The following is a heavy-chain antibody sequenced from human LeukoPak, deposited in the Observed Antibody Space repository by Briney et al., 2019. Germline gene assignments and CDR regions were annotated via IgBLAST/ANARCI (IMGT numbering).Heavy chain of an antibody. D-gene: IGHD3-22*01. CDR2: IYSGGST. Sequence: PGGSLRLSCAASGFTVSSNYMNWVRQAPGKGLEWVSVIYSGGSTYYADSVKGRFTISRDNSKNTLYLQMNSLRVEETAVYYCARDYYRGAFDIWGRGTMVTVSS. CDR3: ARDYYRGAFDI. CDR1: GFTVSSNY. J-gene: IGHJ3*02. V-gene: IGHV3-53*01.